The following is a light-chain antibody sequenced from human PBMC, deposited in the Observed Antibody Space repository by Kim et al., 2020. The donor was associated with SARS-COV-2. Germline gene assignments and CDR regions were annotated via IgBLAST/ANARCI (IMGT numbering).Light chain of an antibody. CDR3: LLSYSDSRV. Sequence: GGTVTLTCDSSTGAVTSGHFPYRFQQKPGQAPRTLIYDTGNRHSWTPARFSGSLLGGKAALTLSAAQAEDEADYYCLLSYSDSRVFGGGTQLTVL. J-gene: IGLJ2*01. CDR2: DTG. V-gene: IGLV7-46*01. CDR1: TGAVTSGHF.